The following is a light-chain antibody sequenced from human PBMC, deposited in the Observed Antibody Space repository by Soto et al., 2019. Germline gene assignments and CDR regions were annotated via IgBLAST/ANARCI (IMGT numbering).Light chain of an antibody. Sequence: QSALTQPASVSGSPGQSITISCTGTSSDVGGYNYVSWYQQHPGKAPKLMIYDVSNRPSGVSNRFSGSKSGNTASLTISGLQAEDEADYLCSSYTSSSTLGVFGGGTKLTVL. J-gene: IGLJ3*02. V-gene: IGLV2-14*01. CDR2: DVS. CDR3: SSYTSSSTLGV. CDR1: SSDVGGYNY.